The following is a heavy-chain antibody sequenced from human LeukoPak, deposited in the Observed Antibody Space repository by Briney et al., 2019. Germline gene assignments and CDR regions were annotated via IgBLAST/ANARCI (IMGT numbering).Heavy chain of an antibody. CDR1: GYTFTSYD. CDR3: ARGRYCSGGSCYSAYYYYMDV. D-gene: IGHD2-15*01. CDR2: MNPNSGNT. V-gene: IGHV1-8*01. J-gene: IGHJ6*03. Sequence: ASVKVSCKASGYTFTSYDINWVRQATGQGLEWMGWMNPNSGNTGYAQKFQGRVTMTRNTSISTAYMELSSLRSEDTAVYYCARGRYCSGGSCYSAYYYYMDVWGKGTTVTISS.